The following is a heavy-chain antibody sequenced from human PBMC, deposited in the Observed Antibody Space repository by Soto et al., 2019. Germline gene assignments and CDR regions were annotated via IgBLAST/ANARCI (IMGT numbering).Heavy chain of an antibody. CDR3: ARDLNPKYGPGSLHGFFDY. J-gene: IGHJ4*02. V-gene: IGHV1-2*02. CDR2: INTNNGGT. Sequence: GAAVKVSCKVSGYTFTDHFIHWVRQAPGQGXEWMGWINTNNGGTKFAEKFQGRVTMTRDTSITTVYMELSRLRSDDTAVYYCARDLNPKYGPGSLHGFFDYWGQGTLVTVS. CDR1: GYTFTDHF. D-gene: IGHD3-10*01.